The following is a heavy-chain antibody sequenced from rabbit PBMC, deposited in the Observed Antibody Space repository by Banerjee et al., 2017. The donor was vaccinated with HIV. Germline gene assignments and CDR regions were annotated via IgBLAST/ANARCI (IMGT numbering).Heavy chain of an antibody. V-gene: IGHV1S45*01. Sequence: QEQLEESGGGLVKPEGSLTLTCKASGFSFSNNYVMCWVRQAPGKGLEWIACINTSSGAYYASWAKGRFTISKTSSTTVTLQMTSLTAADTATYFCARDLAGVIGWNFNLWGPGTLVTVS. J-gene: IGHJ4*01. CDR2: INTSSGA. D-gene: IGHD4-1*01. CDR3: ARDLAGVIGWNFNL. CDR1: GFSFSNNYV.